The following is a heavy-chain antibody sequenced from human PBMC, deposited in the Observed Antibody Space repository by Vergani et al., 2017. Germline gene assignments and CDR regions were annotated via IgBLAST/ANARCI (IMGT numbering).Heavy chain of an antibody. CDR1: GYTLTSYY. D-gene: IGHD4-23*01. CDR3: ARDLRGGNSANDLGY. V-gene: IGHV1-46*01. CDR2: INPSGGIT. Sequence: QVQLVQSGAEVKKPGASVKVSCKASGYTLTSYYMHWVRQAPGQGLEWMGIINPSGGITTYAQKFQGRVTMTRDTSTSTVYMGLSSLRSEDTAVYYCARDLRGGNSANDLGYWGQGTLVTVSS. J-gene: IGHJ4*02.